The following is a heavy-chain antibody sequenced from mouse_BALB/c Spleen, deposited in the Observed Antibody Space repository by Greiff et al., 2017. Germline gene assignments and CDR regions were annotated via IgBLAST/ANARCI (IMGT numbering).Heavy chain of an antibody. V-gene: IGHV5-9-4*01. Sequence: DVHLVESGGGLVKPGGSLKLSCAASGFTFSSYAMSWVRQSPEKRLEWVAEISSGGSYTYYPDTVTGRFTISRDNAKNTLYLEMSSLRSEDTAMYYCARGYGSSSWFAYWGQGTLVTVSA. CDR2: ISSGGSYT. J-gene: IGHJ3*01. CDR3: ARGYGSSSWFAY. D-gene: IGHD1-1*01. CDR1: GFTFSSYA.